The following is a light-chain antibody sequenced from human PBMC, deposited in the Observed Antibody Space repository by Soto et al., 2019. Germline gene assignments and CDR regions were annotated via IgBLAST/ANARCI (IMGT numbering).Light chain of an antibody. V-gene: IGKV1-5*01. CDR1: QRIDRY. J-gene: IGKJ2*01. Sequence: DIQLTQSPSTLSASVGDRVTITCRASQRIDRYLAWYQQKPGKAPNLLVYDASTLEGGVPSRFSGSGSATEFTLAISSLQPDDFATYYCQQYGIFLTFGQGTKLEIK. CDR3: QQYGIFLT. CDR2: DAS.